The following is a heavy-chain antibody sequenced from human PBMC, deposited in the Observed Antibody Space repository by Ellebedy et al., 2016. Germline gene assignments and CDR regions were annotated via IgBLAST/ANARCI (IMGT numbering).Heavy chain of an antibody. J-gene: IGHJ4*02. Sequence: SETLSLTCTVSGGSISSSSYYWGWIRQPPGKGLEWIGSIYYSGSTYYNPSLKSRVTISVDTSKNQFSLKLSSVTAADTAVYYCASSEWEPPLHWGQGTLVTVSS. CDR2: IYYSGST. D-gene: IGHD1-26*01. CDR3: ASSEWEPPLH. CDR1: GGSISSSSYY. V-gene: IGHV4-39*01.